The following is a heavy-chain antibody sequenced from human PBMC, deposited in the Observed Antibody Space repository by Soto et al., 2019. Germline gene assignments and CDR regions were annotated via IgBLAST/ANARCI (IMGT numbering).Heavy chain of an antibody. CDR2: IFSSDAE. V-gene: IGHV2-26*01. Sequence: QVTLKESGPVLVKPTETLTLTCTVSGFSLSDSRMGVSWIRQPPGKALEWLAHIFSSDAESYSTSLRTRLTISKATSKGQVLLTVTNMDPVDTATYYCARIVTPTGTTWFASWGQGTLVTVSS. CDR3: ARIVTPTGTTWFAS. D-gene: IGHD1-1*01. J-gene: IGHJ5*01. CDR1: GFSLSDSRMG.